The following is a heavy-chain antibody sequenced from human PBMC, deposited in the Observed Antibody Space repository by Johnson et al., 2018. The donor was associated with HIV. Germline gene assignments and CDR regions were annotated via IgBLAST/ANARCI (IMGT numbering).Heavy chain of an antibody. CDR2: ISWNSGSI. CDR3: ARDRGGPVRDDAFDI. J-gene: IGHJ3*02. CDR1: GFTFSSYA. Sequence: VQLVESGGGVVQPGRSLRLSCAASGFTFSSYAMHWVRQAPGKGLEWVSGISWNSGSIGYADSVKGRFTISRDNAKNSLFLQMNSLRAEDTAVYYCARDRGGPVRDDAFDIWGQGTMVTVSS. D-gene: IGHD3-10*01. V-gene: IGHV3-9*01.